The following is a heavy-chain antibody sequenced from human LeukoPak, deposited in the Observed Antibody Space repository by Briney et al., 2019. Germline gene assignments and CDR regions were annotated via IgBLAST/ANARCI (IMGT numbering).Heavy chain of an antibody. D-gene: IGHD6-13*01. J-gene: IGHJ4*02. CDR3: ARDLAAAGIDY. Sequence: SETLSLTCTVSGGSISNYFWTWIRQPAGKGLEWVGRISTSGSTNYNPSLKSQVTISVDKSRNQFSLKLSSVTAADTAVYYCARDLAAAGIDYWGQGTLVTVSS. CDR1: GGSISNYF. V-gene: IGHV4-4*07. CDR2: ISTSGST.